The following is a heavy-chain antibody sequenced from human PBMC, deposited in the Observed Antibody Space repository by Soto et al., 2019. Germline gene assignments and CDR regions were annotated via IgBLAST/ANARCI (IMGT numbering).Heavy chain of an antibody. CDR3: ARGHAILKLLDY. D-gene: IGHD1-26*01. J-gene: IGHJ4*02. CDR2: IIPIRGNA. Sequence: SVKVSCKASGGTFSSYTISWVRQAPGQGLEWMGRIIPIRGNANYAQKFQGRVTMTADTSTSTAYMELSSLRSEDTAVYYCARGHAILKLLDYWGQGTPVTVSS. V-gene: IGHV1-69*08. CDR1: GGTFSSYT.